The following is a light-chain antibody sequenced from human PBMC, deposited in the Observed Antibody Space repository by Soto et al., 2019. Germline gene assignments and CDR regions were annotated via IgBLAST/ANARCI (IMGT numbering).Light chain of an antibody. CDR1: QSVRSN. V-gene: IGKV3-15*01. CDR2: GAS. Sequence: EIVMTQSPATLSVSPGERVTLSCRASQSVRSNLAWYQQKPGQVPRVLIYGASTRAIGIPDRFSGSGSGTEFNLTISSLQSEDFAVYYCRHYNNLWGFGGGTKVEIK. J-gene: IGKJ4*01. CDR3: RHYNNLWG.